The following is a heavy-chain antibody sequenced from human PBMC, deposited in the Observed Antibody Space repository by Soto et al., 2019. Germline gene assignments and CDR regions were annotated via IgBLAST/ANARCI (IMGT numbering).Heavy chain of an antibody. V-gene: IGHV3-33*01. D-gene: IGHD1-26*01. J-gene: IGHJ5*02. CDR2: IWYDGSDK. CDR3: ARQGPTMTRSVCVVGS. Sequence: QVQLVESGGGVVQPGRSLRLSCAASGFIFSNYGMHWVRQAPGKGLEWVATIWYDGSDKYYADSVKGRFTISRDNSENTLYLQMNSLRVEDTAMYYCARQGPTMTRSVCVVGSWGQGTLVTVSS. CDR1: GFIFSNYG.